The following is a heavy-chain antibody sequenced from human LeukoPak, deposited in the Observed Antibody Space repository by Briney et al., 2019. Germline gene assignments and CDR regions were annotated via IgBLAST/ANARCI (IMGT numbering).Heavy chain of an antibody. J-gene: IGHJ4*02. CDR2: IHTSGGT. CDR1: GDSFGGYY. D-gene: IGHD3-10*01. CDR3: ARQAYSPSGSWTGFDF. V-gene: IGHV4-4*09. Sequence: SETLSLTCTVSGDSFGGYYWTWIRQPPGKGLEWIGYIHTSGGTNYNPSPKSRVTMSVDTSKNQFSLKLTSVTAADTAVYFCARQAYSPSGSWTGFDFWGQGTLASVSS.